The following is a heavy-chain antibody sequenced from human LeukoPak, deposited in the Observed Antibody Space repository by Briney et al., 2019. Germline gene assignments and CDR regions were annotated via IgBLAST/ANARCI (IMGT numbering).Heavy chain of an antibody. Sequence: GGSLRLSCAASGFTFSSYSMDWVRQAPGKGLEWVSSISSGSSYIYYADSVKGRFTISRDNGKNSLYLQMNSLRAEDTAVYYCARDGPKYCSNGVCYAPVDPWGQGTLVTVSS. V-gene: IGHV3-21*01. CDR1: GFTFSSYS. J-gene: IGHJ5*02. D-gene: IGHD2-8*01. CDR2: ISSGSSYI. CDR3: ARDGPKYCSNGVCYAPVDP.